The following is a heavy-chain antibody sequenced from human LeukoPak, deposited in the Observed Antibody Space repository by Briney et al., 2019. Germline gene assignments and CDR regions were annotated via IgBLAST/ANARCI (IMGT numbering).Heavy chain of an antibody. CDR1: GGSVSIANYF. V-gene: IGHV4-39*07. CDR3: ARRSSGRPVDY. Sequence: SETLSLTCTVSGGSVSIANYFWGWIRQPPGKGLEWIGSTYYDGSTYYNPSLKSRVTISRDTSKDQFSLRLSSVTAADTAVYYCARRSSGRPVDYWGQGTLVTVSS. J-gene: IGHJ4*02. D-gene: IGHD3-3*01. CDR2: TYYDGST.